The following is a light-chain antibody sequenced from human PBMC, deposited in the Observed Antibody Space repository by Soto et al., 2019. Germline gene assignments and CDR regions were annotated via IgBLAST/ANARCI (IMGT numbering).Light chain of an antibody. CDR2: KVS. CDR3: QHYNSYWT. CDR1: QSISSW. V-gene: IGKV1-5*03. J-gene: IGKJ1*01. Sequence: DIQMTQSPSTLSASVGDRVTITCRASQSISSWLAWYQQKPGKAPKLLIYKVSRLESGVTSRFSGSGSGTEFTLTISSLQPDDFATYYCQHYNSYWTFGQGTKVEIK.